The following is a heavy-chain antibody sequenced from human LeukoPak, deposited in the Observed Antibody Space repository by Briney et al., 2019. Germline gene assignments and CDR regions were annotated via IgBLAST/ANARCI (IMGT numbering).Heavy chain of an antibody. CDR3: ARRMDCSSTSCYLNYYYYYGMDV. J-gene: IGHJ6*02. V-gene: IGHV4-39*01. D-gene: IGHD2-2*01. CDR1: GGSISSSSYY. Sequence: SETLSLTCTVSGGSISSSSYYWGWIRQPPGKGLEWIGSIYYSGSTYYNPSLESRVTISVDTSKNQFSLKLSSVSAADTAVYYCARRMDCSSTSCYLNYYYYYGMDVWGQGTTVTVSS. CDR2: IYYSGST.